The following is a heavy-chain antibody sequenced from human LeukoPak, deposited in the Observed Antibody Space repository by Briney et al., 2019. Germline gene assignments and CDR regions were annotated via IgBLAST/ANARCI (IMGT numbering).Heavy chain of an antibody. CDR1: GGSISISY. V-gene: IGHV4-59*01. CDR2: IYYSGST. Sequence: SETLSLTCTVSGGSISISYWSWIRQPPGKGLEWIGYIYYSGSTNYNPSLKSRVTISVDTSKNQFSLKLSSVTAADTAVYYCARAGLLWFGEFSSDYWGQGTLVTVSS. CDR3: ARAGLLWFGEFSSDY. J-gene: IGHJ4*02. D-gene: IGHD3-10*01.